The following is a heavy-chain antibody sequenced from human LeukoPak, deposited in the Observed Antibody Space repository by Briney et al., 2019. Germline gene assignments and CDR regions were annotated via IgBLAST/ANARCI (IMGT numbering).Heavy chain of an antibody. CDR2: IIPILGIA. J-gene: IGHJ3*02. V-gene: IGHV1-69*02. CDR3: ARAEMVRGVIYAFDI. CDR1: GYTFTGYY. D-gene: IGHD3-10*01. Sequence: ASVKVSCKASGYTFTGYYLHWVRQAPGQGLEWMGRIIPILGIANYAQKFQGRVTITADKSTSTAYMELSSLRSEDTAVYYCARAEMVRGVIYAFDIWGQGTMVTVSS.